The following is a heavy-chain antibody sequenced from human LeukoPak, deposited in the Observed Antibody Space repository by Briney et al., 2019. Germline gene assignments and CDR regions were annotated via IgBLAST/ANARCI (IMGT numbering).Heavy chain of an antibody. J-gene: IGHJ4*02. CDR1: GASITSSSYY. CDR2: MDYSGTT. V-gene: IGHV4-39*01. CDR3: ARMVHNFDDVWGSYRSTGFDY. Sequence: AETLSLTCTFSGASITSSSYYGGWIRQAPAKGLEWIGNMDYSGTTYYSPYLNSRVIISVDTSKNKFSLELKSVTAADTAVYYCARMVHNFDDVWGSYRSTGFDYWGQGALVTVSS. D-gene: IGHD3-16*02.